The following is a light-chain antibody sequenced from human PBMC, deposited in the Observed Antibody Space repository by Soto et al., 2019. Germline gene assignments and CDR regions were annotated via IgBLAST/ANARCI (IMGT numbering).Light chain of an antibody. CDR3: QQYHTTPQT. CDR2: WAS. CDR1: QSVLYSSNNKNY. Sequence: DIVMTQSPDSLAVSLGERATINCKSSQSVLYSSNNKNYLAWYQQKPGQPPKLLISWASTRETGVPDRFSGSGSWADFTLTIRSLQAEDVAVYYCQQYHTTPQTFGQGTKVEIK. J-gene: IGKJ1*01. V-gene: IGKV4-1*01.